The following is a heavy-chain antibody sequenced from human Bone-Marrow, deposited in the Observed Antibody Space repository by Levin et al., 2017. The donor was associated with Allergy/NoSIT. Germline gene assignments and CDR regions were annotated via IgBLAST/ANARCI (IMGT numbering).Heavy chain of an antibody. CDR2: ISYDGSNK. CDR1: GFTFSSYA. D-gene: IGHD3-22*01. J-gene: IGHJ4*02. Sequence: GGSLRLSCAASGFTFSSYAMHWVRQAPGKGLEWVAVISYDGSNKYYADSVKGRFTISRDNSKNTLYLQMNSLRAEDTAVYYCARAQGYSSGYFFDYWGQGTLVTVSS. CDR3: ARAQGYSSGYFFDY. V-gene: IGHV3-30-3*01.